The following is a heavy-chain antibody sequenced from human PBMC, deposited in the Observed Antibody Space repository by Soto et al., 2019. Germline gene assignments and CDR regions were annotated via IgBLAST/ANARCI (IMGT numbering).Heavy chain of an antibody. V-gene: IGHV4-39*02. CDR1: GGSINYNSYY. D-gene: IGHD2-2*01. Sequence: SETLSLTCSVSGGSINYNSYYWGWIRQPPGKGLEWVGGIFYTGTTYYSPSLKDRVTISVDTSKNSFSLNLTSVTAADTAVYFCARLVVVAPVANAWGQGTLVTVSS. CDR2: IFYTGTT. J-gene: IGHJ5*02. CDR3: ARLVVVAPVANA.